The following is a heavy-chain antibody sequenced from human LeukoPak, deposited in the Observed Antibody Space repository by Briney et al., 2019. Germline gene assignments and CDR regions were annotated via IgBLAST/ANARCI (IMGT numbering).Heavy chain of an antibody. Sequence: PSETLSLTCTVSGGSISSYYCGWIRQPPGKGLEWIGYISNSGSTNYNPSLKSRVTISLDTSKNQFSLKLSSVTAADTAVYYCARHFSGSGSGSYYTALDYWGQGTLVTVSS. D-gene: IGHD3-10*01. CDR1: GGSISSYY. CDR3: ARHFSGSGSGSYYTALDY. J-gene: IGHJ4*02. CDR2: ISNSGST. V-gene: IGHV4-59*08.